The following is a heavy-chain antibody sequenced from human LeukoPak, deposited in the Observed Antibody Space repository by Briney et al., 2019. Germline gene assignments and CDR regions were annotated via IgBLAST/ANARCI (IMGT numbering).Heavy chain of an antibody. D-gene: IGHD5-12*01. Sequence: ASVKVSCKASGYTFTSYGISWVRQAPGQGLEWMGWISAYNVNTNYAQKLQGRVTMTTDTSTSTAYMELRSLRSDDTAVYYCAFSFRGYSGYDPGDAFDIWGQGTMVTVSS. CDR2: ISAYNVNT. CDR1: GYTFTSYG. J-gene: IGHJ3*02. V-gene: IGHV1-18*01. CDR3: AFSFRGYSGYDPGDAFDI.